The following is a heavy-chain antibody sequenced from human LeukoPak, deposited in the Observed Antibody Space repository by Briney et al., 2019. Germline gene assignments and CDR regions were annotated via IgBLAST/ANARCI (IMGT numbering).Heavy chain of an antibody. CDR3: AWAMMGATRLFDY. CDR1: GGSVNYYY. Sequence: SETLSLTCTVSGGSVNYYYWSWIRQPPGKGLEWIGNIYYSGSTSYNPSLKSRVTISIDTSKNQFSLKLTSVTAADTAVYYCAWAMMGATRLFDYWGQGTLVTVSS. J-gene: IGHJ4*02. V-gene: IGHV4-59*02. CDR2: IYYSGST. D-gene: IGHD1-26*01.